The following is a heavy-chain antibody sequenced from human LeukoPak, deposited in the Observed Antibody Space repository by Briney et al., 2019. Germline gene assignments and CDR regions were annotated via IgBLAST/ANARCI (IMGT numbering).Heavy chain of an antibody. CDR2: ISGSGDNT. J-gene: IGHJ4*02. CDR1: GFTFSSYA. V-gene: IGHV3-23*01. Sequence: GGSLRFSCAASGFTFSSYAMSWVRQAPGKGLEWVSGISGSGDNTYYADSVKGRFTISRDNSKNTLYVQVISLGTEDTAAYYCAKGSYYDSSGSFYFDYWGQGTLVTVSS. D-gene: IGHD3-22*01. CDR3: AKGSYYDSSGSFYFDY.